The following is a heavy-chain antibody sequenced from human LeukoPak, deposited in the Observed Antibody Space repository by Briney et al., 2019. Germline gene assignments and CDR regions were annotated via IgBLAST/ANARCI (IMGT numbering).Heavy chain of an antibody. V-gene: IGHV3-7*01. Sequence: GGSLRLSCAASGLTFNNYWMNWVRRTPGKGLEWVANIKDDGSEKYYLDSVKGRFTISRDNAKNSLYLQMNGLRAEDTAVYYCARVAWPYYFDSWGQGALVTVSS. CDR1: GLTFNNYW. CDR3: ARVAWPYYFDS. CDR2: IKDDGSEK. J-gene: IGHJ4*02.